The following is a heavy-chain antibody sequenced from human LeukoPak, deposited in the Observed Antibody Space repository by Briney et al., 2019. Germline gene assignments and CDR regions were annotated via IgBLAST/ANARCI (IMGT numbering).Heavy chain of an antibody. CDR3: ARDYYYDSSGYRLGY. J-gene: IGHJ4*02. V-gene: IGHV1-3*01. CDR1: GYTLTSYA. D-gene: IGHD3-22*01. CDR2: INAGNGNT. Sequence: EASVKVSCKASGYTLTSYAMHWVRQAPGQRLEWMGWINAGNGNTKYSQKFQGRVTITRDTSASTAYMELSSLRSEDTAVYYCARDYYYDSSGYRLGYWGQGTLVTVSS.